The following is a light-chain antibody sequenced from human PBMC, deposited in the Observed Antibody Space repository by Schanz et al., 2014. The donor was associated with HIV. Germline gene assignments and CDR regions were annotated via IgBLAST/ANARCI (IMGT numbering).Light chain of an antibody. CDR3: QSFDGSLGGVL. CDR2: GYS. J-gene: IGLJ3*02. V-gene: IGLV1-40*01. CDR1: TSHIGTGYD. Sequence: QSVLAQPLSVSGAPGQRVTISCTGSTSHIGTGYDVHWYPVLPGTAPKLLIFGYSNRPSGVPDRFSGSKSDSSASLTITGLQPEDEADYYCQSFDGSLGGVLFGGGTKLTVL.